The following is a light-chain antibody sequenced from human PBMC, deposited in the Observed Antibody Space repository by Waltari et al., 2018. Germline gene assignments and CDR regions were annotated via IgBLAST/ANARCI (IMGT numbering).Light chain of an antibody. CDR2: EVT. J-gene: IGLJ1*01. CDR1: GGDVGNDNS. V-gene: IGLV2-18*02. Sequence: QSALTQPPSVSGSPGQSVTISCTGTGGDVGNDNSVSWYQQHPGTAPKLLIYEVTNRPSGVPARFSGSKAGNTASLTISGLQAEDEADYYCSSYTGTATPYVFGIGTKVTVL. CDR3: SSYTGTATPYV.